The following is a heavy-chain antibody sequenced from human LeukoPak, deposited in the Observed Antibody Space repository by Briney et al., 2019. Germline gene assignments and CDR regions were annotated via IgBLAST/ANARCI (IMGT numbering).Heavy chain of an antibody. CDR1: GGSISSTSYD. V-gene: IGHV4-39*02. J-gene: IGHJ6*03. Sequence: SETLSLTCTVSGGSISSTSYDWGWIRQPPGKGPERIGSVYYTGTTYYNPSLKSRVTISVDTSKHQFSLKLSSVTAADTAVYYCAREMRHHYYYMDVWGKGTTVTVSS. CDR2: VYYTGTT. CDR3: AREMRHHYYYMDV.